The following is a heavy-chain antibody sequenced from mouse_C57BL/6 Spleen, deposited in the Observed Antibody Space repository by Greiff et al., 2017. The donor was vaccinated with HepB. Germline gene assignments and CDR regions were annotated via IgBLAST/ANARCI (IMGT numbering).Heavy chain of an antibody. Sequence: VQLQQSGAELVRPGSSVKLSCKASGYTFTSYWMHWVKQRPIQGLEWIGNIDPSDSETHYNQKFKDKATLTVDKSSSTAFMQLSSLTSEDSAVYYCARKYYDYDGGYYFDYWGQGTTLTVSS. CDR1: GYTFTSYW. D-gene: IGHD2-4*01. V-gene: IGHV1-52*01. J-gene: IGHJ2*01. CDR3: ARKYYDYDGGYYFDY. CDR2: IDPSDSET.